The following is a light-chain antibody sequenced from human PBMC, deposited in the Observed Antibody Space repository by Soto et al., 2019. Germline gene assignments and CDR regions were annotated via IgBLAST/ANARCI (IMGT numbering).Light chain of an antibody. CDR2: GAS. J-gene: IGKJ1*01. CDR3: QQYGSSRWT. Sequence: EIVLTQSPGTLSLSPGERATLSCRASQSVSSSYLAWSQQNRGQAPRRLIYGASSRAPGIPDRFCGSGSGTDCTLTISRLEPEDFAVYYCQQYGSSRWTFGQGTKVDSK. CDR1: QSVSSSY. V-gene: IGKV3-20*01.